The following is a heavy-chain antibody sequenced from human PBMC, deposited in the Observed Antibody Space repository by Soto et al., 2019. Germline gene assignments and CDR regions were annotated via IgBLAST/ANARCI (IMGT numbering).Heavy chain of an antibody. CDR1: GFTFSSYS. CDR3: ARDPIYDILTGYLYYYYMDV. J-gene: IGHJ6*03. V-gene: IGHV3-48*01. D-gene: IGHD3-9*01. Sequence: GGSLRLSCAASGFTFSSYSMNWVRQAPGKGLEWVSYISSSSSTIYYADSVKGRFTISRDNAKNSLYLQMNSLRAEDTAVYYCARDPIYDILTGYLYYYYMDVWGKGTTVTVSS. CDR2: ISSSSSTI.